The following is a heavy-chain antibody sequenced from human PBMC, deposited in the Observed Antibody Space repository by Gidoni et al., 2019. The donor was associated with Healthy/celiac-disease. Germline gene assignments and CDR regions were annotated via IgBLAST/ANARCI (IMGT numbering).Heavy chain of an antibody. CDR2: IIPIFGTA. J-gene: IGHJ4*02. CDR1: GGTFSSYA. V-gene: IGHV1-69*01. D-gene: IGHD2-15*01. CDR3: AAEYGGNAYFDY. Sequence: QVQLVQSGPEVKKPGSSVKVSCKASGGTFSSYAISWVRPAPGQGLEWRGGIIPIFGTANYAQKFQGRVTITADESTSTAYMELSSLRSEDTAVYYCAAEYGGNAYFDYWGQGTLVTVSS.